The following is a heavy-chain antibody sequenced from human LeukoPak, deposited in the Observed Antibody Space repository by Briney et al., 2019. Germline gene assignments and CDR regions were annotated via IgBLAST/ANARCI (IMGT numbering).Heavy chain of an antibody. CDR3: ARLYYDILTPYYYYGMDV. J-gene: IGHJ6*02. V-gene: IGHV4-59*01. CDR2: IYYSGST. Sequence: SETLSLTCTVSGGSISSYYWSWIRQPPGRGLEWIGYIYYSGSTNYNPSLKSRVTISVDTSKNQFSLKLSSVTAADTAVYYCARLYYDILTPYYYYGMDVWGQGTTVTVSS. CDR1: GGSISSYY. D-gene: IGHD3-9*01.